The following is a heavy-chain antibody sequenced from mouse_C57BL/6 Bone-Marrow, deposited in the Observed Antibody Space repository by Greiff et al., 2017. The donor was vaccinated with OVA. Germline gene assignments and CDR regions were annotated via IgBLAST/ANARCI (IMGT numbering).Heavy chain of an antibody. CDR1: GFTFSSYA. CDR2: ISSGGDYI. CDR3: TRAPPSTGTGAMDY. V-gene: IGHV5-9-1*02. J-gene: IGHJ4*01. Sequence: EVQRVESGEGLVKPGGSLKLSCAASGFTFSSYAMSWVRQTPEKRLEWVAYISSGGDYIYYADTVKGRFTISRDNARNTLYLQMSSLKSEDTAMYYCTRAPPSTGTGAMDYWGQGTSVTVSS. D-gene: IGHD4-1*02.